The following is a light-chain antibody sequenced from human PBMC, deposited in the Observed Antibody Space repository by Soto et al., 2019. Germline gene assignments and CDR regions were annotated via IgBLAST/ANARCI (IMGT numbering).Light chain of an antibody. V-gene: IGLV2-23*02. Sequence: QSALTQPASVSGSPGQSITLSCTGTSSDVGTYNLVSWYQQHPGKAPKLVIYEVSKRPSGVSNRFSASKSGNTASLTISGLQAEDEADYYCCSYVGSSTFEWVFGGGTKVTVL. CDR2: EVS. J-gene: IGLJ3*02. CDR3: CSYVGSSTFEWV. CDR1: SSDVGTYNL.